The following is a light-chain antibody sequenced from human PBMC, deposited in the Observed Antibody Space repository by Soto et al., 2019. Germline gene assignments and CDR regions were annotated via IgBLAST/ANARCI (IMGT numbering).Light chain of an antibody. Sequence: QSVLTQPPSVSGAPGQRVTISCTGISSNIGAGYDVHWYEQLPGTAPKLLIYGNNNRPSGVPGRFSGSKSGTSASLAITGLRAEDEAEYYCQSYDSSLSGYVFGTGTKLTVL. J-gene: IGLJ1*01. V-gene: IGLV1-40*01. CDR2: GNN. CDR3: QSYDSSLSGYV. CDR1: SSNIGAGYD.